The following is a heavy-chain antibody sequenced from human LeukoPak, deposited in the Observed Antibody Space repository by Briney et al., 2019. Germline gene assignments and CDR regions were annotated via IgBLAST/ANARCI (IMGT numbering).Heavy chain of an antibody. CDR2: IYYSGST. Sequence: SETLSLTCTVSGGSISSSSYYWGWIRQPPGKGLEWIGSIYYSGSTYYNPSLKSRVTISVDTSKNQFSLKLSSVTAADTAVYYCARDGKSDYGDYYILSRFDPWGQGTLVTVSS. CDR3: ARDGKSDYGDYYILSRFDP. V-gene: IGHV4-39*07. D-gene: IGHD4-17*01. CDR1: GGSISSSSYY. J-gene: IGHJ5*02.